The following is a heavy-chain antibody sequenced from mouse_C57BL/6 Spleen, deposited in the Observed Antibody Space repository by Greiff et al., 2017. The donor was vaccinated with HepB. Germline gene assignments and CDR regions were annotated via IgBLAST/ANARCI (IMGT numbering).Heavy chain of an antibody. Sequence: QVQLQQSAAELAKPGASVKLSCKASGYTFTSYWMHWVKQRPGQGLEWIGYINPSSGYTKYNQKFQDKATLTADKSSRTAYMQLSSLTYEDSAVYYCARETDQASHYYAMDYWGQGTSATVSS. CDR2: INPSSGYT. D-gene: IGHD3-2*02. CDR1: GYTFTSYW. V-gene: IGHV1-7*01. J-gene: IGHJ4*01. CDR3: ARETDQASHYYAMDY.